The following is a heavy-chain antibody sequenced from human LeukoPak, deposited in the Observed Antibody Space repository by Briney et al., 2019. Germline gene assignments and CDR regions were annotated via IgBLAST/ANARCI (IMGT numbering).Heavy chain of an antibody. CDR1: GGSISSGDYY. J-gene: IGHJ5*02. V-gene: IGHV4-30-4*01. CDR3: AREREDYYDSSGYKT. D-gene: IGHD3-22*01. CDR2: IYYSGST. Sequence: SQTLSLTCTVSGGSISSGDYYWSWIRQPPGKGLEWIGYIYYSGSTYYNPCLKSRVTISVDTSKTQFSLNLRSVTAADTAVYYCAREREDYYDSSGYKTWGQGTLVTVSS.